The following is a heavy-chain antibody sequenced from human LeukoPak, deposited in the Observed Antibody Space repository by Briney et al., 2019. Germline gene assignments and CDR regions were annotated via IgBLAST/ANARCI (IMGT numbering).Heavy chain of an antibody. CDR1: GYTFTGYY. V-gene: IGHV1-2*06. CDR3: ARVYGSGSLDY. Sequence: ASVKVSCXASGYTFTGYYMHWVRQAPGQGLEWMGRINPNSGGSNYAQKFQGRVTMTRDTSISTAYMELSRLRSDDTAVYYCARVYGSGSLDYWGQGTLVTVSS. CDR2: INPNSGGS. D-gene: IGHD3-10*01. J-gene: IGHJ4*02.